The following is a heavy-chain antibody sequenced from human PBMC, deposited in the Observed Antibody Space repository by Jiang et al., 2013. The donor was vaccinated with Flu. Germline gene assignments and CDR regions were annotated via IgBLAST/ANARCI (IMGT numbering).Heavy chain of an antibody. V-gene: IGHV4-59*11. D-gene: IGHD3-16*01. Sequence: LLKPSETLSVTCTVSGDSITNHYWSWIRQPPGKGLEWIGNVSYSGSTSYNPSLKSRVTMSPDTSRSQFSLKLSSVTAADTAVYFCARQIRGGVLAFDIWGQGTMVTVSS. J-gene: IGHJ3*02. CDR1: GDSITNHY. CDR3: ARQIRGGVLAFDI. CDR2: VSYSGST.